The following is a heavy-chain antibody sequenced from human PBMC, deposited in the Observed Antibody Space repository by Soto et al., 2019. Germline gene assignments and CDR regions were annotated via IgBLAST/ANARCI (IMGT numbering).Heavy chain of an antibody. CDR1: GYTFTSYP. J-gene: IGHJ4*02. V-gene: IGHV1-18*04. D-gene: IGHD4-17*01. Sequence: ASVKVSCKTSGYTFTSYPYSWVRQAPGQGLEWMGWVNSYDGTTKLAQGFRDRLTLTADKSAATVFMELRRLTSDDTAVYYCAREYYGTTTWIDYWGQGTLVTVSS. CDR3: AREYYGTTTWIDY. CDR2: VNSYDGTT.